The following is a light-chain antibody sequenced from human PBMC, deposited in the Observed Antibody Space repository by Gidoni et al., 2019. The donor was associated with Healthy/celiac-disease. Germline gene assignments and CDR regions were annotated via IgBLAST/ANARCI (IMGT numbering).Light chain of an antibody. CDR2: DVS. Sequence: QSARPQPRPVSGSPGQSVTISCTGTSSDVGGYNYVSWYQQHPGKAPKLMIYDVSKRPSGVPDRFSGSKSGNTASLTISGLQAEDEADYYCCSYAGSYTWVFGGGTKLTVL. J-gene: IGLJ3*02. CDR3: CSYAGSYTWV. CDR1: SSDVGGYNY. V-gene: IGLV2-11*01.